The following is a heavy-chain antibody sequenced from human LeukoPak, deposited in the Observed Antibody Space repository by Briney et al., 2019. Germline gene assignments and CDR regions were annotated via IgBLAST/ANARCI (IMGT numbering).Heavy chain of an antibody. CDR3: AKPPYQLLWDYGMDV. D-gene: IGHD2-2*01. CDR1: GFTFSSYA. J-gene: IGHJ6*02. Sequence: GGSLRLSCAASGFTFSSYAMSWVRQAPGKGLEWVSAISGSGGRTYYEDSVKGRFTISRDNSKNTLYLQMNSLRAEDRAVYYCAKPPYQLLWDYGMDVWGQGTTVTVSS. CDR2: ISGSGGRT. V-gene: IGHV3-23*01.